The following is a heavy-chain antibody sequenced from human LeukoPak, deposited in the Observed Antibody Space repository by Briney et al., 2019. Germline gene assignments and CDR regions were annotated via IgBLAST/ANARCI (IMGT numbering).Heavy chain of an antibody. D-gene: IGHD3-10*01. CDR2: TDTSGNYI. CDR3: ARGRSITLLRGVAMSDGFDI. CDR1: GFTFSNYG. V-gene: IGHV3-21*01. J-gene: IGHJ3*02. Sequence: GGSLRLSCAASGFTFSNYGMNWVRQAPGKGLEWVSFTDTSGNYIYYGDSVKGRFTISRDNAKHLVFLKMNGLRAEDTAVYYCARGRSITLLRGVAMSDGFDIWGQGEMVAVSS.